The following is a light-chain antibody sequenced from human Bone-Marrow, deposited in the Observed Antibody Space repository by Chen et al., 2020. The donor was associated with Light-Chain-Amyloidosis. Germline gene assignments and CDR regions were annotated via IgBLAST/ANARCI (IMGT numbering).Light chain of an antibody. Sequence: QAALPQPRPVSGSPGQSVSLPCTGPSSDVGGYDFVSWYQKHPVKAPKLMIYDVSKRPSGVPDRFSGSKSGNTASLTISGLQADDEADYYCCSYAGSYSLYVFGSGTKVTVL. V-gene: IGLV2-11*01. CDR3: CSYAGSYSLYV. J-gene: IGLJ1*01. CDR2: DVS. CDR1: SSDVGGYDF.